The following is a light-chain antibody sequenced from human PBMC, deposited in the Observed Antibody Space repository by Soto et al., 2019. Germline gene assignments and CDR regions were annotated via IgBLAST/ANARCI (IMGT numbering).Light chain of an antibody. CDR3: QQYYLVPFT. J-gene: IGKJ3*01. Sequence: DIVMTQSPDSLGVSLGERATINCKSSQSGLYTSNNQNYLAWYQQKSGQPPKLLIYGASARESGVPARFSGGGSGTDFTLTINGLQADDVAVYYCQQYYLVPFTFGPGTKVDIK. V-gene: IGKV4-1*01. CDR1: QSGLYTSNNQNY. CDR2: GAS.